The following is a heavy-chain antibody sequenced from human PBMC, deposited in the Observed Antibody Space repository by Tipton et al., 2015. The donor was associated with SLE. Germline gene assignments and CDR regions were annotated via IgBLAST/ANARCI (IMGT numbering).Heavy chain of an antibody. V-gene: IGHV4-61*02. D-gene: IGHD1-1*01. CDR1: GGSISSGNYY. CDR2: VHISGST. Sequence: TLSLTCTVSGGSISSGNYYWGWIRQPAGKALEWIGRVHISGSTNYNPSLKSRVTISVDTSKNQFSLTLSSVTAADTAVYYCAIYKPRNDVFDIWGQGTWVTVSS. CDR3: AIYKPRNDVFDI. J-gene: IGHJ3*02.